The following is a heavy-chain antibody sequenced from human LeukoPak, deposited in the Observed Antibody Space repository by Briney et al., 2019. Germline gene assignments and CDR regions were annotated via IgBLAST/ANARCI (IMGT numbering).Heavy chain of an antibody. CDR2: IIPIFGTA. CDR1: GGTFSSYA. J-gene: IGHJ4*02. CDR3: ARFAIFGVVQGYFDY. V-gene: IGHV1-69*13. D-gene: IGHD3-3*01. Sequence: SVKVSCKASGGTFSSYAISWVRQAPGQGLEWMGGIIPIFGTANYAQKFQGRVTITADESTSTAYMELSSLRSEDTAVYYCARFAIFGVVQGYFDYWGQGTLVTVSS.